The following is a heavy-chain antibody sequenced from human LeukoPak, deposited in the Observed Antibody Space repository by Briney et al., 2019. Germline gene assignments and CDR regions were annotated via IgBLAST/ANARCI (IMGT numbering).Heavy chain of an antibody. Sequence: SQTLPRTCSVAGASTSSAGYYWSWIRQHPGKGLEWIGYIYYSGNTYYNPSLKSRVTISVDTSKSQFSLKLSSVTAADTAVYFCARSISYGSAFDIWGQGTMVTVSS. CDR3: ARSISYGSAFDI. CDR2: IYYSGNT. J-gene: IGHJ3*02. V-gene: IGHV4-31*03. D-gene: IGHD5-18*01. CDR1: GASTSSAGYY.